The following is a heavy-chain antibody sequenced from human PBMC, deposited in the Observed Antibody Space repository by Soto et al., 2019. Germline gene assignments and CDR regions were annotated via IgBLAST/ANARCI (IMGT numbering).Heavy chain of an antibody. V-gene: IGHV4-31*03. CDR3: ARDVKYTGGYLDH. D-gene: IGHD1-26*01. CDR1: GGSISSGGYY. Sequence: PSETLSLTCSVSGGSISSGGYYWSWIRHYPGKGLEWIGYIYYSGNTYYNPSLKSRITISVDTSKNQFSLKLNSVTAADTAVYYCARDVKYTGGYLDHWGQGTLVTVSS. J-gene: IGHJ4*02. CDR2: IYYSGNT.